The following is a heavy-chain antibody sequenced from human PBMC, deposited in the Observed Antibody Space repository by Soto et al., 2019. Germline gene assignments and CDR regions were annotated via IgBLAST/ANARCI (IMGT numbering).Heavy chain of an antibody. CDR3: ARDLKVLDTAMFPTPNWFDP. Sequence: SETLSLTCTVSGGSISSSSYYWGWIRQPPGKGLEWIGSIYYSGSTYYNPSLKSRVTISVDTSKNQFSLKLSSVTAADTAVYYCARDLKVLDTAMFPTPNWFDPWGQGTLVTVSS. V-gene: IGHV4-39*02. J-gene: IGHJ5*02. CDR1: GGSISSSSYY. CDR2: IYYSGST. D-gene: IGHD5-18*01.